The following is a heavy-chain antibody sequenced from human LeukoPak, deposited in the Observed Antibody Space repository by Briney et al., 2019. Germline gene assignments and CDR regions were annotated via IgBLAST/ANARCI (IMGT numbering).Heavy chain of an antibody. CDR1: GFTFGSHA. CDR3: GKTTVGYSRGQKPAWPVDF. Sequence: GGSLRLSCEASGFTFGSHAMYWVRQAPGKGLEWVAGIFGSGGSPHYADSVKGRFTISRDNPRNTVYLQINSLRDDDTAVYYCGKTTVGYSRGQKPAWPVDFWGQGTLVTVSS. D-gene: IGHD5-18*01. J-gene: IGHJ4*02. CDR2: IFGSGGSP. V-gene: IGHV3-23*01.